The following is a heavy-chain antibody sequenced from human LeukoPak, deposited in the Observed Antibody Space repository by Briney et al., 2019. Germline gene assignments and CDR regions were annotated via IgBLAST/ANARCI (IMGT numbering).Heavy chain of an antibody. Sequence: PGESLRLSCSASGCTFSSYWMHWVRKAPGQGQGLVSRSNSDGSSTSYADSVKGRFTISRDNAKSTLYLQMNSLRAEDTAVYYCARDVRSYYFDYWGQGTLVTVSS. D-gene: IGHD1-26*01. J-gene: IGHJ4*02. V-gene: IGHV3-74*01. CDR1: GCTFSSYW. CDR3: ARDVRSYYFDY. CDR2: SNSDGSST.